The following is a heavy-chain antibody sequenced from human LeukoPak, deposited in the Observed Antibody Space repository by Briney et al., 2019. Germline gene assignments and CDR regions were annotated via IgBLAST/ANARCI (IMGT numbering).Heavy chain of an antibody. CDR3: AREQVVPYFDY. Sequence: TSSETLSLTCTVSGASISSGSYYWSWIRQPAGKGLEWIGRISTSGNTNYNPSLKSRVTISVDTSKNQFSLKLSSVTAADTAVYYCAREQVVPYFDYWGQGTLVTVSS. CDR2: ISTSGNT. D-gene: IGHD6-13*01. J-gene: IGHJ4*02. CDR1: GASISSGSYY. V-gene: IGHV4-61*02.